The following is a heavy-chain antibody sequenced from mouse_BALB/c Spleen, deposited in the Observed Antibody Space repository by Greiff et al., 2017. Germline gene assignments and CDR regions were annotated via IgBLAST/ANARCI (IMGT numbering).Heavy chain of an antibody. D-gene: IGHD1-1*01. V-gene: IGHV3-2*02. CDR3: ARLVATGGD. J-gene: IGHJ2*01. CDR2: ISYSGST. Sequence: EVKLLESGPGLVKPSQSLSLTCTVTGYSITSDYAWNWIRQFPGNKLAWMGYISYSGSTSYNPSLTSRISITRDTSKNQFFLQLNSVTTEDTATYDGARLVATGGDWGQGTTLTVSS. CDR1: GYSITSDYA.